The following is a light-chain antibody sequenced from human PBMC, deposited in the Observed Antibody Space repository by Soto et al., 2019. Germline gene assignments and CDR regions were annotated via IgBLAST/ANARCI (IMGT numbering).Light chain of an antibody. CDR1: SSDVGAYNY. CDR3: SSYAGSDVFV. Sequence: QSVLTQPHSASGSPGQSVAISCIGTSSDVGAYNYLALYQQHPGKVPKLMIYEVSKRPSGVPDRFSGSKSGNTASLTVSGLQADDEADYYCSSYAGSDVFVFGTGTKVTV. CDR2: EVS. J-gene: IGLJ1*01. V-gene: IGLV2-8*01.